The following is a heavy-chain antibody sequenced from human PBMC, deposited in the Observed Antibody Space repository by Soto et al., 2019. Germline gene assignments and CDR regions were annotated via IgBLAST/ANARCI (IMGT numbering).Heavy chain of an antibody. J-gene: IGHJ4*02. V-gene: IGHV4-59*01. Sequence: QVQLQESGPGLVKPSETRSLTCSVSGGSISDYYWSGIRQPPGRGLEWIGYIYKSGSTNYNPSLKSRVTISVDTSKNLFSLKLSSVTAADTAVYYCARDQNGSPHFDYWGQGTLVTVSS. CDR3: ARDQNGSPHFDY. D-gene: IGHD1-26*01. CDR1: GGSISDYY. CDR2: IYKSGST.